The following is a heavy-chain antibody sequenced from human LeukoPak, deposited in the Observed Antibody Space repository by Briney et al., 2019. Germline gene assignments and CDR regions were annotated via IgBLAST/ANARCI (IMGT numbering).Heavy chain of an antibody. CDR1: GFTFSSYG. D-gene: IGHD4-17*01. Sequence: PGGSLRLSCAASGFTFSSYGMHWVRQAPGKGLEWVAVISYYGSNKYYADSVKGRFTISRDNSKNTLYLQMNSLRAEDTAVYYCATGAGDYGYFQHWGQGTLVTVSS. CDR3: ATGAGDYGYFQH. CDR2: ISYYGSNK. V-gene: IGHV3-30*03. J-gene: IGHJ1*01.